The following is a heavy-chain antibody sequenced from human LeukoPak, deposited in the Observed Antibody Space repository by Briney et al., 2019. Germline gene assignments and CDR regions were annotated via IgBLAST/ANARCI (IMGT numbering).Heavy chain of an antibody. CDR2: IYYSGST. CDR3: ARGREVLLWFGESHRFDY. CDR1: GGSISSSSYY. Sequence: SETLSLTCIVSGGSISSSSYYWGWIRQPPGKGLGWIGSIYYSGSTYYNPSLKSRVTISVDTSKNQFSLKLSSVTAADTAVYYCARGREVLLWFGESHRFDYWGQGTLVTVSS. V-gene: IGHV4-39*07. D-gene: IGHD3-10*01. J-gene: IGHJ4*02.